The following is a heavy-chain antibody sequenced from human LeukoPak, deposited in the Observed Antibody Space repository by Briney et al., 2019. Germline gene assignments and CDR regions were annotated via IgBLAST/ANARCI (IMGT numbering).Heavy chain of an antibody. CDR3: ARRYGDYGYGWFDP. Sequence: PSETLSLTCTVSGGSISSSSYYWSWIRQPAGKGQEWIGRIYTSGSTNYNPSLKSRVTISIDTSKNQFSLKLSSVTAADTAVYYCARRYGDYGYGWFDPWGQGTLVTVSS. CDR1: GGSISSSSYY. D-gene: IGHD4-17*01. J-gene: IGHJ5*02. CDR2: IYTSGST. V-gene: IGHV4-61*02.